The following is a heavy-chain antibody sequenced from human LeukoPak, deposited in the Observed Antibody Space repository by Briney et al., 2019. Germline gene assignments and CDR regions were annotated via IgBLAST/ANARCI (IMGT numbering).Heavy chain of an antibody. CDR1: GGSFSGYY. CDR3: ARRPKGLRFLEWLLYSDY. CDR2: INHSGST. J-gene: IGHJ4*02. D-gene: IGHD3-3*01. V-gene: IGHV4-34*01. Sequence: SETLSLTCAVYGGSFSGYYWSWIRQPPGKGLEWIGEINHSGSTNYNPSLKSRVTISVDTSKNQFSLKLSSVTAADTAVYYCARRPKGLRFLEWLLYSDYWGQGTLVTVSS.